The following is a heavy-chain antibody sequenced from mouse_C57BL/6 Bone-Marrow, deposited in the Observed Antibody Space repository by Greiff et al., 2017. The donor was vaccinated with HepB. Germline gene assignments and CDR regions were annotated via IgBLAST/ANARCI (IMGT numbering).Heavy chain of an antibody. CDR3: APHNDGYYPTFDY. V-gene: IGHV1-74*01. D-gene: IGHD2-3*01. J-gene: IGHJ2*01. Sequence: VKLQQPGAELVKPGASVKVSCKASGYTFTSYWMHWVKQRPGQGLEWIGRIHPSDSDTNYNQKFKGKATLTVDKSSSTAYMQLSSLTSEDSAVYYCAPHNDGYYPTFDYWGQGTTLTVSS. CDR2: IHPSDSDT. CDR1: GYTFTSYW.